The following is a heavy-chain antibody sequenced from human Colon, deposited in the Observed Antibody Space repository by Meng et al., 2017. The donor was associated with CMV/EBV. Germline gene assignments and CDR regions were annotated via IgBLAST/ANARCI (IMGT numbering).Heavy chain of an antibody. V-gene: IGHV3-23*01. J-gene: IGHJ4*02. Sequence: GSLKISCATSGFTFGTYALSWVRQAPRKGLEWVSAISGSGRDTYYADSVKGRFTISRDKSKNTVDLQINSLRAEDTAVYYCATLSRAAGFGYWGQGTLVTVSS. CDR3: ATLSRAAGFGY. D-gene: IGHD3-3*01. CDR1: GFTFGTYA. CDR2: ISGSGRDT.